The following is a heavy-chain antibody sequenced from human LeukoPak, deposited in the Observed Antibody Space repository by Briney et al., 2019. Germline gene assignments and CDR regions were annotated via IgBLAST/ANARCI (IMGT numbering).Heavy chain of an antibody. CDR1: GLTFSSHW. Sequence: GGSLRLSCAASGLTFSSHWMHWVRQAPGKGLVWVSRITNDGSSTTYADSVKGRFTVSRDNSKNTLSLQMNSLRAEDTAVYYCAKTYYYDSSGYSHYLAFDYWGQGTLVTVSS. V-gene: IGHV3-74*01. D-gene: IGHD3-22*01. CDR2: ITNDGSST. CDR3: AKTYYYDSSGYSHYLAFDY. J-gene: IGHJ4*02.